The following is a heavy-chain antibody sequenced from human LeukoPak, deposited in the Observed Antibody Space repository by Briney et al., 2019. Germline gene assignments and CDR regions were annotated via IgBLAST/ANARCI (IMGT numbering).Heavy chain of an antibody. CDR2: ISYDGSNK. J-gene: IGHJ4*02. CDR3: ARDRDSSGWYEGFDY. CDR1: GFTFSSSA. D-gene: IGHD6-19*01. Sequence: GGSLRLSCAASGFTFSSSAMHWVPEAPDRGREWVAVISYDGSNKYYTDSVKGRFTISRDNSKNTLHLQMNRLRADHTAVFNCARDRDSSGWYEGFDYWGQGTLLTDSS. V-gene: IGHV3-30-3*01.